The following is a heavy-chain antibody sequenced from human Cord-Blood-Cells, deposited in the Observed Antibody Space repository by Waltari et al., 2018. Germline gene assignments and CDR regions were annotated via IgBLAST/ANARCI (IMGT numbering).Heavy chain of an antibody. CDR2: IWYDGSNK. Sequence: QVQLVESGGGVVQPGRSLRLSCAASVFTFSSYGMHWVRQAPGKGLEWVAVIWYDGSNKYYADSVKGRFTISRDNSKNTLYLQMNSLRAEDTAVYYCAREWFREYFDYWGQGTLVTVSS. V-gene: IGHV3-33*01. CDR1: VFTFSSYG. J-gene: IGHJ4*02. CDR3: AREWFREYFDY. D-gene: IGHD3-10*01.